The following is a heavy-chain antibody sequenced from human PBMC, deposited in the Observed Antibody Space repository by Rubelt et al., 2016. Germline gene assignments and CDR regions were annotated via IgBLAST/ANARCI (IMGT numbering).Heavy chain of an antibody. CDR2: INQDGSEK. D-gene: IGHD1-26*01. CDR3: AMPPTAQYPTFNY. CDR1: GFTFSNYW. Sequence: EVQLVESGGGLVQPGESLSLSCSASGFTFSNYWMRWVRQAPGKGLEWVANINQDGSEKHYLDSVKGRFTLSRDKAKNSLYLQMNNLRAEDTAVYYCAMPPTAQYPTFNYWGQGTPVTVSS. V-gene: IGHV3-7*02. J-gene: IGHJ4*02.